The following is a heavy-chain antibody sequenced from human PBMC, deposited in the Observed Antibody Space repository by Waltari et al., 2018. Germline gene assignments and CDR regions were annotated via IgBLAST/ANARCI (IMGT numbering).Heavy chain of an antibody. CDR2: ISCNSGSV. CDR3: VKDTRLGEHSLYGWYFDL. CDR1: GFTFDDYA. V-gene: IGHV3-9*01. D-gene: IGHD3-16*02. J-gene: IGHJ2*01. Sequence: EVQLVESGGGLVQPGRSLRLSCAASGFTFDDYAMHWVRQAPGKGLEWVSGISCNSGSVGYADSVRGRFTVSRDNAKNSLYLQMNSLRPEDTAFYYCVKDTRLGEHSLYGWYFDLWGRGTLVTVSS.